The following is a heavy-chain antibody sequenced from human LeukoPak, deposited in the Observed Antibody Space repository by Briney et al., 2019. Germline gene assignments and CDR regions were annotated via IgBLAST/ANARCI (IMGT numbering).Heavy chain of an antibody. J-gene: IGHJ4*02. CDR3: ARNHEYDFWSGYEAQDY. Sequence: ASVKVSCKASGGTFSSYAISWVRRAPGQGLEWMGGIIPIFGTANYAQKFQGRVTITADESTSTAYMELSSLRSEDTAVYYCARNHEYDFWSGYEAQDYWGQGTLVTVSS. CDR2: IIPIFGTA. V-gene: IGHV1-69*13. D-gene: IGHD3-3*01. CDR1: GGTFSSYA.